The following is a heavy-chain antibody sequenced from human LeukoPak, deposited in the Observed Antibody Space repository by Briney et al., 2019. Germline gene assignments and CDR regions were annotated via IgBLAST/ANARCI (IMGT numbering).Heavy chain of an antibody. CDR3: ARAAYMSSPDY. Sequence: PGGSLRLSCAASGFTFSSFGMHWVRQAPGKGREWVAVVSYDGSNKYYAESVKGRFTISRDNAKNTLYLQMSSLRGEDTAVYYCARAAYMSSPDYWGQGTLVTVSS. CDR1: GFTFSSFG. CDR2: VSYDGSNK. V-gene: IGHV3-30*03. D-gene: IGHD6-6*01. J-gene: IGHJ4*02.